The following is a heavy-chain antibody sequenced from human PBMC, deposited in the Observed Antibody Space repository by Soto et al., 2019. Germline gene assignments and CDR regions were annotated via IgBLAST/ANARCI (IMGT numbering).Heavy chain of an antibody. J-gene: IGHJ4*02. CDR2: ISYNGGQI. V-gene: IGHV3-48*02. D-gene: IGHD3-10*02. Sequence: GGSLRLSCAASGLTFTIYSMNWVRQAPGKGLEWVSYISYNGGQIAYADSVKGRFTVSRDNAKNSLYLQMNSLRDEDTAIYYCVADRDPATPMFHGYYWGQGTLVTISS. CDR3: VADRDPATPMFHGYY. CDR1: GLTFTIYS.